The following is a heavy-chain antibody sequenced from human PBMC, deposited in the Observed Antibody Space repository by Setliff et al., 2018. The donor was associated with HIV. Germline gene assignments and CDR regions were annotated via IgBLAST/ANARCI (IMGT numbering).Heavy chain of an antibody. CDR1: GFTFRSYW. CDR2: INIDGGST. D-gene: IGHD4-4*01. V-gene: IGHV3-74*01. J-gene: IGHJ6*02. Sequence: PGGSLRLSCAASGFTFRSYWMYWVRQPPVKGLVWVSRINIDGGSTNYADSVKGRFTISRDNAKNTLYLQMNGLSAEDTAVYYCARDDSNYRQHGMDVWGQGTTVTVS. CDR3: ARDDSNYRQHGMDV.